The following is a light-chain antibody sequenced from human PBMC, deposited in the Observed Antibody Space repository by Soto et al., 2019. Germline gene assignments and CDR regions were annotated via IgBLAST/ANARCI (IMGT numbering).Light chain of an antibody. J-gene: IGLJ1*01. V-gene: IGLV2-8*01. CDR2: EVT. CDR3: SAYAGSNTFV. CDR1: SSDVGDNY. Sequence: QSALAQPPSASGSPGQSVTISCTGTSSDVGDNYVSWYQQHLGKAPTLIIYEVTLRPSAVPDRFSGSKSGNTAALTVSGLQADDEADDYCSAYAGSNTFVFGTGTQLTVL.